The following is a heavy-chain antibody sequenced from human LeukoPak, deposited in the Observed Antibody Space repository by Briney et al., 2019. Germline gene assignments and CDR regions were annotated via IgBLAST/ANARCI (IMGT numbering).Heavy chain of an antibody. D-gene: IGHD3-10*01. J-gene: IGHJ4*02. CDR1: GGSISSYY. V-gene: IGHV4-4*07. CDR2: IYTSGST. CDR3: ARDLVRGVIAI. Sequence: PSETLSLTCTVSGGSISSYYWSWIRQPAGKGLEWIGRIYTSGSTNYNPSLKSRVTMSVDTSKNQSSLKLSSVTAADTAAYYCARDLVRGVIAIWGQGTLVTVSS.